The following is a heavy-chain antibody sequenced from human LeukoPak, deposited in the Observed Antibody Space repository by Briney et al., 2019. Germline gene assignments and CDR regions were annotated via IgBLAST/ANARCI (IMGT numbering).Heavy chain of an antibody. Sequence: GGSLRLSCAASGFIFSSYSMNWVRQAPGKGLEWVSSISSSSTYIYYADSVKGRFTISRDNAKNSLYLQMNSLRAEDTAVYYCARADDSGSSDYYYYYMDVWGKGTTVTVSS. CDR3: ARADDSGSSDYYYYYMDV. V-gene: IGHV3-21*01. D-gene: IGHD1-26*01. J-gene: IGHJ6*03. CDR1: GFIFSSYS. CDR2: ISSSSTYI.